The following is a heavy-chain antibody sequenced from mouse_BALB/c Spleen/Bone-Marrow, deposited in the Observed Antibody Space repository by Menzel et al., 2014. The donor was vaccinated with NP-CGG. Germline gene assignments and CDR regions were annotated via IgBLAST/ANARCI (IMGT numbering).Heavy chain of an antibody. J-gene: IGHJ3*01. CDR2: IDPSDSET. CDR1: GYSIXSYW. V-gene: IGHV1S126*01. D-gene: IGHD1-2*01. Sequence: VKVVESGPQLVRPGASVKISCKASGYSIXSYWMHWVKQRPGQGLEWIGMIDPSDSETRLNRKFKDKATLTVDKSSSTAYMQLNSPTSEDSAVYYCAPHYYGYAWFAYWGQGTLVTVSA. CDR3: APHYYGYAWFAY.